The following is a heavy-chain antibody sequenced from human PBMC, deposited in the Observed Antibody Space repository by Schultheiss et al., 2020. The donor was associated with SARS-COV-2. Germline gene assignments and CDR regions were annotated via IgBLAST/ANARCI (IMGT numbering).Heavy chain of an antibody. CDR2: IVVGSGNT. CDR3: AADPFGSSWPNYYYYYGMDV. J-gene: IGHJ6*02. CDR1: GYTFASYD. D-gene: IGHD6-13*01. Sequence: SVKVSCKASGYTFASYDVNWVRQATGQGLEWIGWIVVGSGNTNYAQKFQERVTITRDMSTSTAYMELSSLRSEDTAVYYCAADPFGSSWPNYYYYYGMDVWGQGTTVTVSS. V-gene: IGHV1-58*01.